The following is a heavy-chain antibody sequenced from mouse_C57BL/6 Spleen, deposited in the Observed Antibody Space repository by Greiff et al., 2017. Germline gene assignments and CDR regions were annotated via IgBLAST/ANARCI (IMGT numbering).Heavy chain of an antibody. V-gene: IGHV1-81*01. Sequence: QVQLKQSGAELARPGASVKLSCKASGYTFTSYGISWVKQRTGQGLEWIGDIYPRSGNTYYNEKFKGKATLTADKSSSTAYMERRSLTSEDSAVYVCAGATTVVKDWYFDGRGTGATVTVSS. D-gene: IGHD1-1*01. CDR3: AGATTVVKDWYFDG. CDR1: GYTFTSYG. J-gene: IGHJ1*03. CDR2: IYPRSGNT.